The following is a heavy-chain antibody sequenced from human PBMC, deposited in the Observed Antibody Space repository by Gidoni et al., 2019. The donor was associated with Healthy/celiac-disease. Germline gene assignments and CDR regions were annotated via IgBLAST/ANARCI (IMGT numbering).Heavy chain of an antibody. V-gene: IGHV4-61*02. J-gene: IGHJ4*02. Sequence: IGRIYTSGSTNYNPSLKSRVTISVDTSKNQFSLKLSSVTAADTAVYYCARDYGSGRGGLRYWGQGTLVTVSS. CDR2: IYTSGST. CDR3: ARDYGSGRGGLRY. D-gene: IGHD3-10*01.